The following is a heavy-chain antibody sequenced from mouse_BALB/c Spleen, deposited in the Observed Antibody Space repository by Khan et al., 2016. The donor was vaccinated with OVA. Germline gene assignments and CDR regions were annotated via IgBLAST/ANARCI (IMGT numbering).Heavy chain of an antibody. J-gene: IGHJ3*01. CDR1: GYKFSNYW. CDR3: ARSYAGD. Sequence: QVQLQQSGTELMKPGASVKISCKASGYKFSNYWIEWVKQRPGHGLEWIGEILPGSGSTKYNDKFKGKATFTADTSSNTAYMQLNSLTSEDSAVYYFARSYAGDCAQGTLVTVSA. CDR2: ILPGSGST. D-gene: IGHD1-1*01. V-gene: IGHV1-9*01.